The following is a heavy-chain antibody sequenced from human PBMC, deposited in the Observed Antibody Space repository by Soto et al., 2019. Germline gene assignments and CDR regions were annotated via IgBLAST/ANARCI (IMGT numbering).Heavy chain of an antibody. CDR3: ARELYPTPNYYGSGSYYNY. D-gene: IGHD3-10*01. V-gene: IGHV1-8*01. CDR2: MNPNSGNT. J-gene: IGHJ4*02. CDR1: GYTFTSYD. Sequence: GASVKVSCKASGYTFTSYDINWVRQATGQGLEWMGWMNPNSGNTGYAQKFQGRVTMTRNTSISTAYMELSSLRSEDTAVYYCARELYPTPNYYGSGSYYNYWGQGTLVTVSS.